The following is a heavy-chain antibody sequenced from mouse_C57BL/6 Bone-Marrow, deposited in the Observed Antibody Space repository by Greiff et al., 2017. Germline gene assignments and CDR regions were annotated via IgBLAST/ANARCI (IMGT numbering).Heavy chain of an antibody. V-gene: IGHV1-39*01. CDR1: GYSFTDYN. J-gene: IGHJ1*03. CDR2: INPNYGTT. Sequence: VQLQQSGPELVKPGASVKISCKASGYSFTDYNMNWVKQSNGKSLEWIGVINPNYGTTSYNQKFKGKATLTVDQASSTAYMQLNSLTSEDSAVYYCGSTTGPYWYFDVWGKGTTVTVSS. D-gene: IGHD4-1*02. CDR3: GSTTGPYWYFDV.